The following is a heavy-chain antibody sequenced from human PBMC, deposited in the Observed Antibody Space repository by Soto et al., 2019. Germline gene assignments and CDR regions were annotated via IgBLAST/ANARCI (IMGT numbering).Heavy chain of an antibody. CDR3: GRDLMALYYFDY. J-gene: IGHJ4*02. Sequence: QVQLVESGGGVVQPGRSLRLSCAASGFTFSSYAMHWVRQAPGKGLEWVAVISYDGSNKYYADSVKGRFTISRDNSKNTLYLQMNSLRAEDTAVYYCGRDLMALYYFDYWGQGTLVTVSS. V-gene: IGHV3-30-3*01. CDR2: ISYDGSNK. CDR1: GFTFSSYA.